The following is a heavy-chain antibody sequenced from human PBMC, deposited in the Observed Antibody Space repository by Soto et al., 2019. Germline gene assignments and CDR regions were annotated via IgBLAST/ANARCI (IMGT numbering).Heavy chain of an antibody. CDR2: INPNSGGT. CDR1: GYTFTGYY. CDR3: AREDIVGSSCFDY. Sequence: ASVKVSCKAPGYTFTGYYMHWVRQAPGQGLEWMGWINPNSGGTNYAQKFQGWVTMTRDTSISTAYMELSRLRSDDTAVYYCAREDIVGSSCFDYWGQGTLVTVSS. V-gene: IGHV1-2*04. J-gene: IGHJ4*02. D-gene: IGHD5-12*01.